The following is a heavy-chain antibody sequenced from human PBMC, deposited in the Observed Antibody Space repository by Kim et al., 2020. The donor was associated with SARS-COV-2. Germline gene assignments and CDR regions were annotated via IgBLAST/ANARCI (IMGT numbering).Heavy chain of an antibody. V-gene: IGHV4-61*02. J-gene: IGHJ4*02. Sequence: SETLSLTCTVSGGSISSGSYYWSWIRQPAGKGLEWIGRIYTSGSTNYNPSLKSRVTISVDTSKNQFSLKLSSVTAADTAVYYCASGSPPGYYFDYWGQGTLVTVSS. CDR2: IYTSGST. CDR1: GGSISSGSYY. D-gene: IGHD2-21*02. CDR3: ASGSPPGYYFDY.